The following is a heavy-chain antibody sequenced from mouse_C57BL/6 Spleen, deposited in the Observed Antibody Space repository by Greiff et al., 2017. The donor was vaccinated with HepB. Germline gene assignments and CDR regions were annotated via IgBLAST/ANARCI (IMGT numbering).Heavy chain of an antibody. CDR1: GYTFTEYT. CDR2: FYPGSGSI. Sequence: VHLVESGAELVKPGASVKLSCKASGYTFTEYTIHWVKQRSGQGLQWIGWFYPGSGSIKYNEKFKDKATLTADKSSSTVYMELSRLTSEDSAVYFCARRRAYYSNYDYAMDYWGQGTSVTVSS. D-gene: IGHD2-5*01. J-gene: IGHJ4*01. CDR3: ARRRAYYSNYDYAMDY. V-gene: IGHV1-62-2*01.